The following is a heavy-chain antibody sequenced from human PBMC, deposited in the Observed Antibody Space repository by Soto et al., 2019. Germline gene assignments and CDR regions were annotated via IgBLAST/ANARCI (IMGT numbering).Heavy chain of an antibody. CDR1: GGTFSSYA. Sequence: SVKVSCKASGGTFSSYAISWVRQAPGQGLEWMGGIIPIFGTANYAQKFQGRVTITADESTSTAYMELSSLRSEDTAVYYCASTWGSSMAQYSDYWGQGTLVTVYS. V-gene: IGHV1-69*13. J-gene: IGHJ4*02. D-gene: IGHD6-13*01. CDR3: ASTWGSSMAQYSDY. CDR2: IIPIFGTA.